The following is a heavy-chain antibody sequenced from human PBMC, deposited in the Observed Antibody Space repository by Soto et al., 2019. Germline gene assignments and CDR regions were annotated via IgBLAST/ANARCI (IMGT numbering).Heavy chain of an antibody. CDR3: GRPGSSSWYGSDFDI. CDR2: INPSGAST. Sequence: ASVKVSCKASGYTFTSYYMHWVRQAPGQGLEWMGIINPSGASTSYAQKYQGRVTMSSDTSTSTVSMELSSLRSEDTAVYYSGRPGSSSWYGSDFDIWGQGTMVTVSS. V-gene: IGHV1-46*01. CDR1: GYTFTSYY. D-gene: IGHD6-13*01. J-gene: IGHJ3*02.